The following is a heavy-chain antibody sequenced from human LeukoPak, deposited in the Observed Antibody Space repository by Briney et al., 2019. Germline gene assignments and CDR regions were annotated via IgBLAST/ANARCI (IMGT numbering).Heavy chain of an antibody. CDR1: GDSISRSTYY. V-gene: IGHV4-39*02. J-gene: IGHJ4*02. D-gene: IGHD6-25*01. Sequence: SETLSLTCTVSGDSISRSTYYWAWIRQPPGKGLEWIGSVYYGRSPYFNSSLESRATISVDTSKNHFSLKMSSVTAADTAVYYCARSSGTGTFSYWGQGTLVTVSS. CDR3: ARSSGTGTFSY. CDR2: VYYGRSP.